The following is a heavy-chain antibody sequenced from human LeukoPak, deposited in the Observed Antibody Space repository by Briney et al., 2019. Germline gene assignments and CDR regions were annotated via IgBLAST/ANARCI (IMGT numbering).Heavy chain of an antibody. Sequence: SETLSLTCIVSGGSFSSSYWSWIRQPPGKGLEWIAYIYSNGNTNSNPSLKSRVTIAVDTSQSQFSLKLSSVTAADTAVYYCARGLVGLTPHAGVFQIWGQGTKVTVSS. CDR2: IYSNGNT. CDR3: ARGLVGLTPHAGVFQI. J-gene: IGHJ3*02. CDR1: GGSFSSSY. D-gene: IGHD1-26*01. V-gene: IGHV4-59*01.